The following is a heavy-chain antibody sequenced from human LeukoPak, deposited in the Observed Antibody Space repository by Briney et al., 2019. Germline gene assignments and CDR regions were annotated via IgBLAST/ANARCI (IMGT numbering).Heavy chain of an antibody. D-gene: IGHD5-18*01. J-gene: IGHJ6*03. Sequence: SETLSLTCTVPGGSISSYYWSWIRQPAGKGLEWIGRIYTSGSTNYNPSLKSRVTISVDTSKNQFSLKLTSVTAADTAVYYCARTTEGGYTYGYFYYYYMDVWGKGTSVTISS. CDR3: ARTTEGGYTYGYFYYYYMDV. CDR1: GGSISSYY. V-gene: IGHV4-4*07. CDR2: IYTSGST.